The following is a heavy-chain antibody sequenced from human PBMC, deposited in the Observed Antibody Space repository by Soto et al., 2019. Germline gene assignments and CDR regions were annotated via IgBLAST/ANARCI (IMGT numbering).Heavy chain of an antibody. CDR1: GYTFTSYG. D-gene: IGHD4-17*01. CDR3: ARAHRYGASAVWGLDV. J-gene: IGHJ6*02. V-gene: IGHV1-18*01. CDR2: ISAYNGNT. Sequence: ASVKVSCKASGYTFTSYGISWVRQAPGQGLEWMGWISAYNGNTNYAQKLQGRVTMTTDTSTSTAYMELRSLRSDDAAVYYCARAHRYGASAVWGLDVWGQGTLVTVSS.